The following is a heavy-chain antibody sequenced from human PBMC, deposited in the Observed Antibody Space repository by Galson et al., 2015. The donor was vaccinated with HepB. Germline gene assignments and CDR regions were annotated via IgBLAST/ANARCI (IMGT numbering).Heavy chain of an antibody. J-gene: IGHJ3*02. CDR2: IYYGGST. Sequence: ETLSLTCTVSGGSISSSSYYWGWIRQPPGKGLEWIGSIYYGGSTYYNPSLKSRVTISVDTSKNQFSLKLSSVTAADTAVYYCARQMVGASKAGDAFDIWGQGTMVTVSS. V-gene: IGHV4-39*01. CDR3: ARQMVGASKAGDAFDI. D-gene: IGHD1-26*01. CDR1: GGSISSSSYY.